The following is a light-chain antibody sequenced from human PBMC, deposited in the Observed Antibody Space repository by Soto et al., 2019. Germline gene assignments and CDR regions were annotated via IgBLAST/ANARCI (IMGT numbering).Light chain of an antibody. Sequence: DIEMTQYPSILSASVGGRVTSTCRASHRIDTWLAWYQQKPGTAPKLLIYKATILQSGVPSRFSGSGSGTDFTLTISSLQPEDVATYYCQQFYDYPLTFGGGTKVDIK. CDR2: KAT. V-gene: IGKV1-5*03. CDR1: HRIDTW. J-gene: IGKJ4*01. CDR3: QQFYDYPLT.